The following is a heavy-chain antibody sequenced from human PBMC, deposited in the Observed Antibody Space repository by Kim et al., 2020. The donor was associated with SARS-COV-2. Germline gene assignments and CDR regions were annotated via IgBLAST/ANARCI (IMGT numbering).Heavy chain of an antibody. CDR2: T. J-gene: IGHJ4*02. V-gene: IGHV1-2*02. D-gene: IGHD6-19*01. CDR3: ARQKTLAGFDY. Sequence: TSYAQRFQGRVTMTRDTSISTAYMELDRLESDDTAVYYCARQKTLAGFDYWGQGILVTVSP.